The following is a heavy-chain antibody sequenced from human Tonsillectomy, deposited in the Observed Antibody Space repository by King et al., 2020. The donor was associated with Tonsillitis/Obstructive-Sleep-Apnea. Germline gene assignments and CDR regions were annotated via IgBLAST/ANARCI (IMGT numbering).Heavy chain of an antibody. D-gene: IGHD2-2*02. V-gene: IGHV3-7*03. Sequence: VQLVESGGGLVQPGGSLRLSCAASGFTFSRYWMSWVRQAPGKGLEWVANIKQDGSEKYYVDSVKGRFTISRDNAKNSLYLQMNSLRAEDTALYYCARSTRPSGYCSSTSCYNYYYGMDVWGQGTTVTVSS. CDR3: ARSTRPSGYCSSTSCYNYYYGMDV. CDR2: IKQDGSEK. CDR1: GFTFSRYW. J-gene: IGHJ6*02.